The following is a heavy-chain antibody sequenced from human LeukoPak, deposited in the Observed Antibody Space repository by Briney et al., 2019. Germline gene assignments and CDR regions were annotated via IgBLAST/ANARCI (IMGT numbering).Heavy chain of an antibody. J-gene: IGHJ3*02. V-gene: IGHV1-18*01. Sequence: ASVKVSCKASGYTFSSYGINWVRQAPGQGLEWMGWISGYNGNTNIAQKIQGRVTMTTDTSTSTGYMELRSLRSDDTAVYYCARVEMAGFDAFDIWGQGTMVTVSS. CDR1: GYTFSSYG. D-gene: IGHD5-24*01. CDR3: ARVEMAGFDAFDI. CDR2: ISGYNGNT.